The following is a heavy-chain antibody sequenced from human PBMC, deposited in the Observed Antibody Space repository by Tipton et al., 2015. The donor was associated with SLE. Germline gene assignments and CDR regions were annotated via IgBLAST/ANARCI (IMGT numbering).Heavy chain of an antibody. J-gene: IGHJ6*02. CDR1: GGSISSDH. D-gene: IGHD2-8*01. CDR3: ARGMLTWRGAIIGVDV. Sequence: PGLVKPSETLSLTCSVSGGSISSDHWIWIRQPPGKGLEWLGYISDGGGTNYNPSLKSRVTISVDPAKDQFSLKLTSVTAADTAVYYCARGMLTWRGAIIGVDVWGQGTSVNVSS. V-gene: IGHV4-4*09. CDR2: ISDGGGT.